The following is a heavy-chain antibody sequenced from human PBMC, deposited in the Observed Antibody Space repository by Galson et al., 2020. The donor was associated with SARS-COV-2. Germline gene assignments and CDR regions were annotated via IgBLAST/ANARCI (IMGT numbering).Heavy chain of an antibody. CDR2: IYASGST. CDR3: ARDPLSRGRPGDYDVYYYYVMDV. J-gene: IGHJ6*02. D-gene: IGHD4-17*01. CDR1: DGSISSYY. V-gene: IGHV4-4*07. Sequence: SETLSLTCTVSDGSISSYYWSWIRQPAGKGLEWIGRIYASGSTNYNPSLKSRVTMSVDTSKNQFSLKLSSVTAADTAVYYCARDPLSRGRPGDYDVYYYYVMDVWGQGTTVTVSS.